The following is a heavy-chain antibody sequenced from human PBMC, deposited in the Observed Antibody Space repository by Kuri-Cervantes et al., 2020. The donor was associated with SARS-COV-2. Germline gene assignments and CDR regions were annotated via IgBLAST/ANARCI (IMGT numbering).Heavy chain of an antibody. CDR1: GFTFSSYG. D-gene: IGHD3-22*01. J-gene: IGHJ4*02. CDR2: IWYDGSNK. CDR3: ARDRPEVVPLYYFNS. V-gene: IGHV3-33*01. Sequence: GGSLRLSCAASGFTFSSYGMHWVRQAPGKGLEWVAAIWYDGSNKYYADSVKGRFTISRDNSKNTLYLQMNSLRAEDTAVYYCARDRPEVVPLYYFNSWGQGTLVTVSS.